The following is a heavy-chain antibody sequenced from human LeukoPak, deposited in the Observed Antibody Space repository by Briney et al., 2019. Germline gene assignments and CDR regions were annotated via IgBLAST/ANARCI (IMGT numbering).Heavy chain of an antibody. J-gene: IGHJ5*02. V-gene: IGHV3-23*01. D-gene: IGHD3-3*01. Sequence: GGSLRLSCAASGFTFSNAWMSWVRQAPGKGLEWVSAISSTGGTTIYADSVKGRFTISRDNSKNTLYLQMNSLRAEDTAVYYRAKDREFGVVIPPGGFDTWGQGTPVTVSS. CDR2: ISSTGGTT. CDR1: GFTFSNAW. CDR3: AKDREFGVVIPPGGFDT.